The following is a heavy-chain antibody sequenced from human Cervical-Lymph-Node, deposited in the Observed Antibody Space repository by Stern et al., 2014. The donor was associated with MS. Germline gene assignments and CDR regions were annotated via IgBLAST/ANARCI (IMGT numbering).Heavy chain of an antibody. V-gene: IGHV5-51*01. J-gene: IGHJ4*02. CDR3: ARRGYSASSGFDL. D-gene: IGHD3-3*01. Sequence: EVQLVQSGAEVKKPGESLKISCKGSGYFFRNYWIGWVRQRPGKGLEWMGFMYPDDSDTRYSPSFQGHVTMSADKSVSTASLQWSSLEPSDTATYYCARRGYSASSGFDLWGQGTQVTVPS. CDR2: MYPDDSDT. CDR1: GYFFRNYW.